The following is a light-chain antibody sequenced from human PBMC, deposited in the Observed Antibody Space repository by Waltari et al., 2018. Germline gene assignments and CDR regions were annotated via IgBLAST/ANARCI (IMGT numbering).Light chain of an antibody. Sequence: QSALTQPSSVSGSPGQSITISCTGSTSDIGDYNYVSWYQQHPGKAPKLVIYDVNNPPAGISNRFSGSKAGNTASLAISGLQAEDEADYYCSSYTSLTNLFVVFGGGTKVTVL. CDR3: SSYTSLTNLFVV. V-gene: IGLV2-14*03. CDR2: DVN. J-gene: IGLJ2*01. CDR1: TSDIGDYNY.